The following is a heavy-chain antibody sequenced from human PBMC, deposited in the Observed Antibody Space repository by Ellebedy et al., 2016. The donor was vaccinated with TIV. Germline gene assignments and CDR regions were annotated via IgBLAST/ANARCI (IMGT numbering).Heavy chain of an antibody. CDR2: VRSDGTTK. J-gene: IGHJ6*02. D-gene: IGHD3-16*01. CDR3: VKGAYPVPTVMAV. V-gene: IGHV3-30*02. Sequence: PGGSLRLSCATSGFSVSGMHWVRQAPGQGLKWVAFVRSDGTTKYYMDSVKGRFTISRDSSKNTLDLQMNSLRTEDTGVYYCVKGAYPVPTVMAVWGQGTMVTVSS. CDR1: GFSVSG.